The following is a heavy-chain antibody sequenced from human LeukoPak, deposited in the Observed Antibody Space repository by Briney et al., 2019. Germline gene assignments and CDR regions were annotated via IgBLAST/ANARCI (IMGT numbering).Heavy chain of an antibody. J-gene: IGHJ4*02. D-gene: IGHD6-6*01. V-gene: IGHV3-21*01. CDR2: ISDSGDKT. CDR3: ARDQGDSPPAARRRPFDY. Sequence: GGSLRLSCAASGFTLSNYAMNWVRQAPGKGLEWVSAISDSGDKTYYADSVKGRFTISRDNAKNSLYLQMNSLRAEDTAVYYCARDQGDSPPAARRRPFDYWGQGTLVTVSS. CDR1: GFTLSNYA.